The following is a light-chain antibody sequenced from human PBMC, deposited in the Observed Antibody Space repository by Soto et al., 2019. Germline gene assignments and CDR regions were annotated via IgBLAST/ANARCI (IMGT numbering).Light chain of an antibody. CDR1: ETLSRSY. CDR2: DAS. V-gene: IGKV3-20*01. Sequence: DIVLTQSPGTMSLSPGQRATLSCRASETLSRSYLAWYQQTPGQAPRLLIYDASTRATGIPDRFSGSGSGTDFSLTISRLEPEDFAVYYCLQSVESPFTFGQGTKLEIK. J-gene: IGKJ2*01. CDR3: LQSVESPFT.